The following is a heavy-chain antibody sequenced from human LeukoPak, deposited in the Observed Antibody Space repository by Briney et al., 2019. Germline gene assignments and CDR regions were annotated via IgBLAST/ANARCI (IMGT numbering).Heavy chain of an antibody. V-gene: IGHV3-48*03. CDR2: ISSSGSTI. Sequence: PGGSLRLSCAASGFTFSSYEMNWVRQAPGKGLEWVSYISSSGSTIYYADSVKGRFTISRDNAKNSLHLQLNSLRAEDTAVYYCARAHYYDSSGLDYWGQGTLVTVSS. CDR1: GFTFSSYE. CDR3: ARAHYYDSSGLDY. J-gene: IGHJ4*02. D-gene: IGHD3-22*01.